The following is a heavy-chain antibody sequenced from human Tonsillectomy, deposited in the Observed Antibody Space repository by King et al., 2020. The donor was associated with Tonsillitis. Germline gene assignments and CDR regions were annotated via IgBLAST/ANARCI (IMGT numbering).Heavy chain of an antibody. CDR2: IYYSGAT. CDR3: ARGAAVATVDWCDP. J-gene: IGHJ5*02. Sequence: VQLQESGPGLVKPSETLSLTCTVSGSSIGSYYWSWIRQPPGKRLEWIGYIYYSGATYYNPSLESRVTISVDTSKNQFSLRLKAVTAADTAVYYCARGAAVATVDWCDPWGQGTQVIVSS. CDR1: GSSIGSYY. V-gene: IGHV4-59*01. D-gene: IGHD6-13*01.